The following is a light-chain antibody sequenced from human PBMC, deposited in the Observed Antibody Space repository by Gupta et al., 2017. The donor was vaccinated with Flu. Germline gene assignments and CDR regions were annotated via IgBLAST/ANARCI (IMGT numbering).Light chain of an antibody. J-gene: IGLJ3*02. CDR2: EVS. CDR1: SSDVGGYDY. Sequence: QSALTQPASVSGSPGQSITISCTGTSSDVGGYDYVSWYQQHPGKAPKLMIYEVSNRPSGVSNHFSGSKSGNKASLTISGLQAEDEADYYCSSYSSSTSWVFGGGTKLTVL. V-gene: IGLV2-14*01. CDR3: SSYSSSTSWV.